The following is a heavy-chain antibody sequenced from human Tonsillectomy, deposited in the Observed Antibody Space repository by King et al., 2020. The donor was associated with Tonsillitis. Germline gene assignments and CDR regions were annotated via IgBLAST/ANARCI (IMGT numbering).Heavy chain of an antibody. D-gene: IGHD3-22*01. CDR1: TYTFTNYY. Sequence: VQLVQSGAEVKKPGASVKVSCKTSTYTFTNYYMHWVRQAPGQGLEWMGIINPSSGITTYAQKFQGRVTMTRDTSTSTVYMGLSSLRSEDTALYYCASGFFYDSSGEAWFDPWGQGTLAT. CDR3: ASGFFYDSSGEAWFDP. CDR2: INPSSGIT. V-gene: IGHV1-46*03. J-gene: IGHJ5*02.